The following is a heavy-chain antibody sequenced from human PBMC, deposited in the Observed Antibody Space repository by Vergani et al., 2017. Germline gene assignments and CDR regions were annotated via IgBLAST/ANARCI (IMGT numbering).Heavy chain of an antibody. J-gene: IGHJ4*02. V-gene: IGHV5-51*01. Sequence: EVQLVQSGAEVKKPGESLKISCKGSGYSFTSYWIGWVRQMPGKGLEWMGIIYPGDSDTRYSPSFQGQVTISADKSISTAYLQWSSLKASDTAMYYCARLRTPEFWSAQQGYFDYWGQGTLVTVSS. D-gene: IGHD3-3*01. CDR2: IYPGDSDT. CDR3: ARLRTPEFWSAQQGYFDY. CDR1: GYSFTSYW.